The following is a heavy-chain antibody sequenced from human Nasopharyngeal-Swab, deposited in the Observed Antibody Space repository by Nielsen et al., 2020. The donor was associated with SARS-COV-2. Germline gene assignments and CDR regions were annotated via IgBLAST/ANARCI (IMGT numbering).Heavy chain of an antibody. D-gene: IGHD3-16*02. V-gene: IGHV3-23*01. CDR3: AKALTPYVWGSYRYMDY. CDR2: ISASGGST. Sequence: VCQAPGMGLGWVSAISASGGSTYYADSVKGRFTISRDYSKTTLYLQMNSLRAEDTAVYYCAKALTPYVWGSYRYMDYWGQGTLVTVSS. J-gene: IGHJ4*02.